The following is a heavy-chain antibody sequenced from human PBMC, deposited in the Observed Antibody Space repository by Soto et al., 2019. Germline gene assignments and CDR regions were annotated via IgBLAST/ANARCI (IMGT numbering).Heavy chain of an antibody. D-gene: IGHD4-17*01. J-gene: IGHJ3*02. CDR1: GIIFTTYA. V-gene: IGHV3-23*01. CDR2: ISGSGEST. CDR3: AKEDDYGDYANDAFDM. Sequence: EVQLLQSGGGLVQPGGSLRLSCAASGIIFTTYAMSWVLQAPGKGLEWGSAISGSGESTYYADSVKGRFTISRDNSKNMVYLQMNSLRAEDTAVYYCAKEDDYGDYANDAFDMWGQGTMVTVSS.